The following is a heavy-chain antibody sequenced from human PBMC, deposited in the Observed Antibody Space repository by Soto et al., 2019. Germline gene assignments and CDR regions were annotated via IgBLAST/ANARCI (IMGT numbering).Heavy chain of an antibody. Sequence: QVQLQESGPGLVKPSQTLSLTCTVSGGSIDSAGYYWSWIRQHPGKGLEWIGYIYYSGSTYYNPSVRSGALISRGTAKNQFSLKLTSVTAADRAVYYCARRTEDYGDPVDVWGQGTTVTVSS. CDR3: ARRTEDYGDPVDV. J-gene: IGHJ6*02. CDR2: IYYSGST. D-gene: IGHD4-17*01. V-gene: IGHV4-31*03. CDR1: GGSIDSAGYY.